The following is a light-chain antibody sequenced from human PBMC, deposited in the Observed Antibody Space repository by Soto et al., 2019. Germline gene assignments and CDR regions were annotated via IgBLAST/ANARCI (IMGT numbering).Light chain of an antibody. J-gene: IGKJ5*01. Sequence: VFTHSPVTLSLYPGERATLSCRASQSFRGLLAWYQQKPGQAPRLLIYDAYNRATGIPPRFSGSGSGTDFTLTISSLEPEDSAVYYCQQRHRWPITFGQGTRLEIK. CDR2: DAY. CDR1: QSFRGL. CDR3: QQRHRWPIT. V-gene: IGKV3-11*01.